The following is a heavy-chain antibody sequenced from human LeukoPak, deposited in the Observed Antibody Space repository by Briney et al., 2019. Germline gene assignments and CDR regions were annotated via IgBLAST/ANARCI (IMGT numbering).Heavy chain of an antibody. Sequence: GGSLRLSCAASGFTFSNYYMSWVRRAPGKGLEWVANIKQDGSERFYGDSVTGRFTISRDNAKNSLYLQMNSLRAEDTAVYYCARDASGLLWFGELRGGAFDIWGQGTMVTVSS. CDR3: ARDASGLLWFGELRGGAFDI. CDR1: GFTFSNYY. V-gene: IGHV3-7*01. J-gene: IGHJ3*02. D-gene: IGHD3-10*01. CDR2: IKQDGSER.